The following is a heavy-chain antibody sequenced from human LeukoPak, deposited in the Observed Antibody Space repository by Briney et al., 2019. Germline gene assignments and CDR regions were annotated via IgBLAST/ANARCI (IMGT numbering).Heavy chain of an antibody. D-gene: IGHD2-2*01. CDR2: INTNTGNP. V-gene: IGHV7-4-1*02. J-gene: IGHJ3*02. Sequence: ASVKVSCKASGYTFTSYAMNWVRQAPGQGLEWMGWINTNTGNPTYAQGFTGRFVFSLDTSVSTAYLQISSLKAEDTAVYYCARGSGYCSSTSCYENAFDIWGQGTMVTVSS. CDR3: ARGSGYCSSTSCYENAFDI. CDR1: GYTFTSYA.